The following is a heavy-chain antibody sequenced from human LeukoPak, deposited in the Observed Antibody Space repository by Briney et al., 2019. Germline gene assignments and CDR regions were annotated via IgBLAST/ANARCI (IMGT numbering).Heavy chain of an antibody. D-gene: IGHD3-10*01. V-gene: IGHV3-7*01. CDR3: ARTYGSGSYVGMDV. CDR2: IKQDGSEK. Sequence: GGSLRLSCAASGFTFSSYWMSWVRQAPGKGLEWVANIKQDGSEKYYVDSVKGRFTISRDNAKNSLYLQMNSLRAEDTAVCYCARTYGSGSYVGMDVWGQGTTVTVSS. CDR1: GFTFSSYW. J-gene: IGHJ6*02.